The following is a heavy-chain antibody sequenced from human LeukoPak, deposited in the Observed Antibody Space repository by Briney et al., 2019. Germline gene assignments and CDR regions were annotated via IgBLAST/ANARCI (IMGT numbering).Heavy chain of an antibody. J-gene: IGHJ4*02. CDR1: VYQFSDYY. V-gene: IGHV1-69-2*01. D-gene: IGHD3-9*01. Sequence: ATVKISCKASVYQFSDYYMQWLQQAPGKGLEWMGRINPKNGETMYVGKLLGRISIGADTSTNTVYMELSRLTSEDTALYYCATPSGSYFGYYYFHWWGQGTLVTVSS. CDR2: INPKNGET. CDR3: ATPSGSYFGYYYFHW.